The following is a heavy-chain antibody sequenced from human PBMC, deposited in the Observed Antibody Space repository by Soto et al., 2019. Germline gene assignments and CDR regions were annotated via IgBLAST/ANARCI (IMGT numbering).Heavy chain of an antibody. CDR3: ANSKYYYDSSGYPNYFDY. CDR2: ISGSGGST. CDR1: GFTFSSYA. J-gene: IGHJ4*02. Sequence: VQLVESGGGVIQPGGSLRLSCAASGFTFSSYAMSWVRQAPGKGLEWVSAISGSGGSTYYADSVKGRFTISRDNSKNTLYLQMNSLRAEDTVVYYCANSKYYYDSSGYPNYFDYWGQGTLVTVSS. V-gene: IGHV3-23*04. D-gene: IGHD3-22*01.